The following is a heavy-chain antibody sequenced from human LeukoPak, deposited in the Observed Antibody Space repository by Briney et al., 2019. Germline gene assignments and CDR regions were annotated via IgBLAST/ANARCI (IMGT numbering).Heavy chain of an antibody. CDR3: ARNSDSSGWFEEPEGDY. CDR1: GYTFTSYG. D-gene: IGHD6-19*01. CDR2: ISAYNGNT. V-gene: IGHV1-18*01. J-gene: IGHJ4*02. Sequence: ASVKVSCKASGYTFTSYGISWVRQAPGQGLEWMGWISAYNGNTNYAQELQGRVTMTTDTSTSTAYMELRSLRSDDTAVYYCARNSDSSGWFEEPEGDYWGQGTLVTVSS.